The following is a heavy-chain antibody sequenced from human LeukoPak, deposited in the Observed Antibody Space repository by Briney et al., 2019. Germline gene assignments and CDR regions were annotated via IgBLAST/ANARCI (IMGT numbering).Heavy chain of an antibody. CDR3: ARGGIAVAGTY. Sequence: SVKVSCKASGYTFTSYYMHWVRQAPGQGLEWMGIINPSGGSTSYAQKFQGRVTMTRDTSTSTVYMELRSLRSDDTAVYYCARGGIAVAGTYWGQGTLVTVSS. CDR1: GYTFTSYY. J-gene: IGHJ4*02. CDR2: INPSGGST. V-gene: IGHV1-46*01. D-gene: IGHD6-19*01.